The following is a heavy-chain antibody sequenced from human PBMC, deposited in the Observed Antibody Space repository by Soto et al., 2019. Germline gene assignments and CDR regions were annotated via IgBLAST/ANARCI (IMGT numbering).Heavy chain of an antibody. CDR3: ARAYGGYADY. V-gene: IGHV4-59*01. D-gene: IGHD5-12*01. CDR1: GCSISSYY. J-gene: IGHJ4*02. CDR2: IYYSGST. Sequence: PSETLSLSCTVSGCSISSYYWSWIRQPPGKGLEWIGYIYYSGSTNYNPSLKSRVTISVDTSKNQFSLKLSSVTAADTAVYYCARAYGGYADYWGQGALVTVS.